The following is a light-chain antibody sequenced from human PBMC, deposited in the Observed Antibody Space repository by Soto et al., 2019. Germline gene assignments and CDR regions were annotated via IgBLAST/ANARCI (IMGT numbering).Light chain of an antibody. CDR2: EVT. V-gene: IGLV2-14*01. J-gene: IGLJ1*01. CDR3: SSYTNINTRACV. CDR1: SNDIGGFNY. Sequence: QSALTQPASVSGSPGQSITISCTGTSNDIGGFNYVSWYQHHPGKAPKLIIYEVTDRPSGVSNRFSGSKSGNTASLTISGLQAEDEAEYYCSSYTNINTRACVFGTGTKVTVL.